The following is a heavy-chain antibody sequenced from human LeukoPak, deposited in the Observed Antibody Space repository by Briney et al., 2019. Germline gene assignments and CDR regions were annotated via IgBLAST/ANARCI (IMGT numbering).Heavy chain of an antibody. D-gene: IGHD5-24*01. Sequence: GGSLRLSCAASGFTFSSYSMNWVRQAPGKGLGWVSSISSSSSYIYYADSVKGRFTISRDNAKNSLYLQMNSLRAEDTAVYYCARREEMGAFDIWGQGTMVTVSS. CDR1: GFTFSSYS. J-gene: IGHJ3*02. V-gene: IGHV3-21*01. CDR3: ARREEMGAFDI. CDR2: ISSSSSYI.